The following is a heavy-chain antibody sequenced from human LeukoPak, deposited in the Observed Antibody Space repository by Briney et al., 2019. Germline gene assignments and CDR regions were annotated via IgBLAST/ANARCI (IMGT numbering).Heavy chain of an antibody. CDR1: GGSISSYY. CDR3: AIRSVPKSRLGAFDI. Sequence: SETLSLTCTVSGGSISSYYWSWIRQPPRKGLEWIGYIYYSGSTNYNPSLKSRVTISVDTSKNQFSLKLSSVTAADTAVYYCAIRSVPKSRLGAFDIWGQGTMVTVSS. V-gene: IGHV4-59*08. D-gene: IGHD7-27*01. CDR2: IYYSGST. J-gene: IGHJ3*02.